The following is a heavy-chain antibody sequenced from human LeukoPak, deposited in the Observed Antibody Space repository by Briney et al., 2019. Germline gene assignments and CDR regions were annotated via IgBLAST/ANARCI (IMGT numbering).Heavy chain of an antibody. CDR1: GGTFSSYT. D-gene: IGHD2-2*02. CDR3: ARDPHCSSTSCYTRGDDWFDP. CDR2: IIPILGIA. V-gene: IGHV1-69*04. J-gene: IGHJ5*02. Sequence: ASVKVSCKASGGTFSSYTISWVRQAPGQGLEWMGWIIPILGIANYAQKFQGRVTITADKSTSTAYMELSSLRSEDTAVYYCARDPHCSSTSCYTRGDDWFDPWGQGTLVTVSS.